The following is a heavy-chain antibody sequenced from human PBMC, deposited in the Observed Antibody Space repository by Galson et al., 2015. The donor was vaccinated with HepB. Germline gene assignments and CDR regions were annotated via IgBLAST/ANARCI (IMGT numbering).Heavy chain of an antibody. D-gene: IGHD3-22*01. CDR2: IYSGGNT. CDR1: GFTVSSNY. J-gene: IGHJ4*02. CDR3: ARAFSGYLEYFDY. Sequence: SLRLSCAASGFTVSSNYMSWVRQAPGKGLEWVSVIYSGGNTYYADSVKGRFTISRDNSKNTLYLQMNSLRAEDTAVYYCARAFSGYLEYFDYWGQGTLVTVSS. V-gene: IGHV3-53*01.